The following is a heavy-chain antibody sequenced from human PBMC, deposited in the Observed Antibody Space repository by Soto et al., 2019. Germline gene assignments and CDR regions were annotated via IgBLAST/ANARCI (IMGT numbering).Heavy chain of an antibody. J-gene: IGHJ4*02. CDR2: ITPFFGTA. D-gene: IGHD4-17*01. Sequence: SVKVSCKASGGTFSTFGISWVRQAPGQGLEWMGGITPFFGTARYSQKFEDRITITADESTNTVYMDLRSLTSEDTAIYYCAKSAPMDAGDKYYYDFWGQGALVTVSS. CDR3: AKSAPMDAGDKYYYDF. CDR1: GGTFSTFG. V-gene: IGHV1-69*13.